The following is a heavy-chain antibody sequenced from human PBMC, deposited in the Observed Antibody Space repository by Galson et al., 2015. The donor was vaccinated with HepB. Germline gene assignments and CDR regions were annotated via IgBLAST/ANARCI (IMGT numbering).Heavy chain of an antibody. J-gene: IGHJ6*03. D-gene: IGHD1-26*01. CDR1: GDSVSSNSAA. V-gene: IGHV6-1*01. Sequence: CAISGDSVSSNSAAWNWIRQSPSRGLEWLGRTYYRSKWYNDYAVSVKSRITINPDASKNQFSLQLNSVTPEDTAVYYCARGGINWSGAIHYYYYMDVWGKGTTVTVSS. CDR2: TYYRSKWYN. CDR3: ARGGINWSGAIHYYYYMDV.